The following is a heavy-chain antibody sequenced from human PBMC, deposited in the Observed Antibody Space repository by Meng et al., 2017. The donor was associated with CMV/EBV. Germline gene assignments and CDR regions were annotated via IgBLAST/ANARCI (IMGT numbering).Heavy chain of an antibody. D-gene: IGHD6-13*01. J-gene: IGHJ4*02. Sequence: GGSLRLSCAASGFTFDDYAMHWVRQAPGKGLEWVSGISWNSGSIGYADSVKGRFTISRDNAKNSLYLQMNSLRAEDTALYYCAKEGYSSSWYQAVGFDYWGQGTLVTVSS. CDR2: ISWNSGSI. CDR3: AKEGYSSSWYQAVGFDY. V-gene: IGHV3-9*01. CDR1: GFTFDDYA.